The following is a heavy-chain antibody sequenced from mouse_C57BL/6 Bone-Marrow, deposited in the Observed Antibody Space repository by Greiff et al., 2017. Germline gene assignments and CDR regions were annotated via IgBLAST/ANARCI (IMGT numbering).Heavy chain of an antibody. V-gene: IGHV1-5*01. CDR2: IYPGNSDT. Sequence: VQLQQSGTVLARPGASVKMSCKTSGYTFTSYWMHWVKQRPGQGLEWIGAIYPGNSDTSYNQKFKGKAKLTAVTSASTAYMELSSLTNEDSAVYYCTSLYDYGRDYYAMDYWGQGTSVTVSS. D-gene: IGHD2-4*01. CDR1: GYTFTSYW. CDR3: TSLYDYGRDYYAMDY. J-gene: IGHJ4*01.